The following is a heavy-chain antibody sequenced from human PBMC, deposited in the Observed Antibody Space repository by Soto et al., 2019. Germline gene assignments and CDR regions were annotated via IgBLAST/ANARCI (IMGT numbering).Heavy chain of an antibody. CDR2: VSHDGRKT. CDR3: AKDLRQGASGATVYGMDA. V-gene: IGHV3-30*18. J-gene: IGHJ6*02. D-gene: IGHD5-12*01. CDR1: GFIFSDNG. Sequence: QVQLVESGGGEVQPGTSLRLSCVASGFIFSDNGMHWVRQVPGKGLEWVALVSHDGRKTFYADSVKGRLTIYRDNSKKTVYLHMSNLRPEDTAVYQCAKDLRQGASGATVYGMDAWGQGTTVTVSS.